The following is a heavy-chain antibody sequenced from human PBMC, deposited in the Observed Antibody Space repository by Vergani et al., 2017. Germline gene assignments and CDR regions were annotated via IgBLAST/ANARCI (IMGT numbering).Heavy chain of an antibody. CDR1: GFTFSSYG. CDR3: ARXGIAAVGTTLLFDY. CDR2: IWYDGSNK. D-gene: IGHD6-13*01. Sequence: VRLVESGGGLVQPGGSLRLSCAASGFTFSSYGMHWVRQAPGKGLEWVAVIWYDGSNKYYADSVKGRFTISRDNSKNTLYVQMNSLRAEDTAVYYCARXGIAAVGTTLLFDYWGQGTLVTVSS. V-gene: IGHV3-33*01. J-gene: IGHJ4*02.